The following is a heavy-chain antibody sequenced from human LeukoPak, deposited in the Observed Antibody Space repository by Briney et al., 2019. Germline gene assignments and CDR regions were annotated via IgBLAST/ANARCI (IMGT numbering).Heavy chain of an antibody. CDR2: IYYSGST. D-gene: IGHD6-13*01. V-gene: IGHV4-31*03. Sequence: PSETLSLTCTVSGGSISSGGYYWSWIRQHPGKGLEWIGYIYYSGSTYYNPSLKSRVTISVDTSKNQFSLKLSSVTAADTAVYYCAREAAGSYYYYYGMDVWGQGTTVTVSS. CDR3: AREAAGSYYYYYGMDV. CDR1: GGSISSGGYY. J-gene: IGHJ6*02.